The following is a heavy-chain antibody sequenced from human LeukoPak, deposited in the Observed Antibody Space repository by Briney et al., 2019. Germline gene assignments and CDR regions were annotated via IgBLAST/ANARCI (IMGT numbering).Heavy chain of an antibody. CDR3: ARVRGIRYYFDY. CDR1: GYTFIGYY. CDR2: INPNSGGT. V-gene: IGHV1-2*06. Sequence: ASVKVSCKASGYTFIGYYIHWVRQAPGQGLEWMGRINPNSGGTNYAQKFQGRVTMTRDTSISTAYMELSRLRSDDTAVYYCARVRGIRYYFDYWGQGTLVTVSS. J-gene: IGHJ4*02.